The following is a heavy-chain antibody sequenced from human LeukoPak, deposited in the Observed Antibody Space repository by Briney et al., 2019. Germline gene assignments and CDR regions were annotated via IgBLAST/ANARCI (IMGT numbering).Heavy chain of an antibody. CDR2: IYHSGTT. J-gene: IGHJ3*01. V-gene: IGHV4-59*08. Sequence: SGTLSLTCTVSGGSIGSYYWSWIRQPPGKGLECIGYIYHSGTTNYNPSLKSRVTISADTSKNQFSLKLTSVTAADTAIYYCARQRDYADYLDAFDVWGQGTMVTVSS. CDR1: GGSIGSYY. CDR3: ARQRDYADYLDAFDV. D-gene: IGHD4-17*01.